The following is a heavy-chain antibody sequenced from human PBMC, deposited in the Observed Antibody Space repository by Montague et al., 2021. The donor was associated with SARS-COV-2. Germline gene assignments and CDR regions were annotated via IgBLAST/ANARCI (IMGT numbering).Heavy chain of an antibody. D-gene: IGHD2-2*01. V-gene: IGHV3-48*03. CDR1: GFTFTHYE. CDR2: ISSSGSII. J-gene: IGHJ6*02. Sequence: SLRLSCAASGFTFTHYEMNWVRQAPGKGLEWVSYISSSGSIIYYADSVKGRFTISRDVAKNSLYLQMSSLRAEDTAVYYCARDREYCSSASCYDIYYGMYVWGQGTTATVPS. CDR3: ARDREYCSSASCYDIYYGMYV.